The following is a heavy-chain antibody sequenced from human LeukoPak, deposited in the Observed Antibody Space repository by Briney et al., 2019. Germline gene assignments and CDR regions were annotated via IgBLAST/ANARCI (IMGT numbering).Heavy chain of an antibody. CDR3: ARDTSTAAGYYGMDI. V-gene: IGHV4-59*01. CDR2: IHYSGRT. J-gene: IGHJ6*02. CDR1: GGSIRNYH. Sequence: SETLSLTCSVSGGSIRNYHWNWIRQPPGKGLEWIGYIHYSGRTHYNPSLKSRVTISVDTSKNHFSLKMRSVTAADTAVYYCARDTSTAAGYYGMDIWGQGTTVTVYS. D-gene: IGHD3-10*01.